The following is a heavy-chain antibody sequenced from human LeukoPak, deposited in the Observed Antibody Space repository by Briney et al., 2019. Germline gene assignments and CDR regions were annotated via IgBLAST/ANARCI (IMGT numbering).Heavy chain of an antibody. J-gene: IGHJ4*02. V-gene: IGHV4-34*01. CDR3: ARAQYPVSGWLRY. D-gene: IGHD5-12*01. CDR1: GGSFCGYY. Sequence: PSETLSLTCAVYGGSFCGYYWSWIRQPPGKGLEWIGEINHSGSTNYNPSLKSRVTISVDTSKDQFSLKLSSVTAADTAVYYCARAQYPVSGWLRYWGQGTLVTVSS. CDR2: INHSGST.